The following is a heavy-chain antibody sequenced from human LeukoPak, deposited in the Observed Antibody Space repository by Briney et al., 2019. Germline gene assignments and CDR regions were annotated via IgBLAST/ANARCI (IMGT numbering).Heavy chain of an antibody. CDR1: GGSFRGYY. V-gene: IGHV4-34*01. CDR2: ISHSGST. J-gene: IGHJ1*01. D-gene: IGHD3-10*01. Sequence: SETLSLTCAVYGGSFRGYYWSWIRQPPGAGLEWGGEISHSGSTNYNPSLKSRVTISVDKSKNQFSLRLSSVTAARTAVYYCAGDTYYYGSGSYYWSEGRLVTV. CDR3: AGDTYYYGSGSYY.